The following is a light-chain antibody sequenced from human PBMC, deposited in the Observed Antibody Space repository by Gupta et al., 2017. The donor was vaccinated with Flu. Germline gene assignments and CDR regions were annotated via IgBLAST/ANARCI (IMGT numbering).Light chain of an antibody. CDR1: QSIRRW. J-gene: IGKJ4*01. V-gene: IGKV1-5*03. CDR3: QQYNRCLV. Sequence: SPASVSVSVGDRVTLTCKASQSIRRWLAWYQQKPGQAPRLLIYKASKLHSGVPSRFSGGGSGTDFTPTISNLQPEDSATYYCQQYNRCLVFGGGTKVEIK. CDR2: KAS.